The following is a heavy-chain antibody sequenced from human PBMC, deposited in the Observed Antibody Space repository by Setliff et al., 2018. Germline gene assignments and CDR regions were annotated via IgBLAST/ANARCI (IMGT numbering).Heavy chain of an antibody. CDR1: GGTFSSYA. J-gene: IGHJ4*02. CDR3: ARDHRTTVTTTYDY. Sequence: GASVKVSCKASGGTFSSYAISWVRQAPGQGLEWMGGIIPILGIANYAQKFQGRVAITADKSTSTAYMELSSLRSEDTAVYYCARDHRTTVTTTYDYWGQGTLVTVSS. V-gene: IGHV1-69*10. D-gene: IGHD4-4*01. CDR2: IIPILGIA.